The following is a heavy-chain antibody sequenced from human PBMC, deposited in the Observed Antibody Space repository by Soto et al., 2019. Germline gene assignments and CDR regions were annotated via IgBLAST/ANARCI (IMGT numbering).Heavy chain of an antibody. D-gene: IGHD3-16*01. CDR2: INWKSDI. V-gene: IGHV3-9*01. Sequence: GGSLRLSCAVSGFTFDDNAMHWVRQAPEKGLEWVSGINWKSDIGYADSVKGSFTISRDNAENSLYLQMNSLRAEDTALYYCAISQDRGGRTTFIYWGQGTQVTVYS. J-gene: IGHJ4*02. CDR1: GFTFDDNA. CDR3: AISQDRGGRTTFIY.